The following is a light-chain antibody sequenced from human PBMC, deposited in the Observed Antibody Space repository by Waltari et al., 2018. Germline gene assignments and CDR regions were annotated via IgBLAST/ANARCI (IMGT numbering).Light chain of an antibody. V-gene: IGLV3-21*02. Sequence: SYVLTQPPAVSVAPGQTASLTCGGNTLGMKRVNWYQQKPGQAPVLLVSDDSDRPSGIPERISGSNSGNTATLTISRVEAGDEADYYCQVWDTGSDQYVFATGTKVTVL. CDR1: TLGMKR. J-gene: IGLJ1*01. CDR3: QVWDTGSDQYV. CDR2: DDS.